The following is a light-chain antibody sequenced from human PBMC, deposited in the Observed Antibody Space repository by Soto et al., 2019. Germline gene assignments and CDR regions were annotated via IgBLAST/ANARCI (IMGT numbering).Light chain of an antibody. J-gene: IGLJ1*01. CDR3: SSFTGSSTLDV. CDR2: DVI. CDR1: SSDVGAYNY. V-gene: IGLV2-14*03. Sequence: QSVLTQPASVSGSPGQSIIISCTGTSSDVGAYNYVSWYQQHPGRAPRLMIYDVINRPSGVSDRFSGSKSGNTASLTISALQAEDEADYYCSSFTGSSTLDVFGSGTKLTVL.